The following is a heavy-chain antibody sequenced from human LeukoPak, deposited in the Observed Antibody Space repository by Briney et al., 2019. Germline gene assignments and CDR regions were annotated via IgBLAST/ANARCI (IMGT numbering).Heavy chain of an antibody. D-gene: IGHD6-19*01. Sequence: GGSLRLSCAASGFTFSSYSMNWVRQAPGKGLEWVSSISSSSSYIYYAVSVKGRFTISRDNAKNSLYLQMNSLRAEDTAVYYCASGSSGWPIRFDYWGQGTLVTVSS. CDR3: ASGSSGWPIRFDY. J-gene: IGHJ4*02. V-gene: IGHV3-21*01. CDR2: ISSSSSYI. CDR1: GFTFSSYS.